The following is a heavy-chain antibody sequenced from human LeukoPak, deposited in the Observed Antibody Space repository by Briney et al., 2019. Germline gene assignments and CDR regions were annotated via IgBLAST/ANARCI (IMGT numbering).Heavy chain of an antibody. CDR2: ISGSGGST. CDR1: GFTFSSYA. Sequence: GGSLRLSCAASGFTFSSYAMSWVRQAPGKGLEWVSAISGSGGSTYYADSVKGRFTISRDNSKSTLYLQMNSLRAEDTAVYYCAKDRGYDSSGYSFQHWGQGTLVTVSS. CDR3: AKDRGYDSSGYSFQH. J-gene: IGHJ1*01. D-gene: IGHD3-22*01. V-gene: IGHV3-23*01.